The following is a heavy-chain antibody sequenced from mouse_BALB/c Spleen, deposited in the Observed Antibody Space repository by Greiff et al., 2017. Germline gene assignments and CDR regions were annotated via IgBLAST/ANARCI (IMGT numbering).Heavy chain of an antibody. V-gene: IGHV1S29*02. Sequence: VQLQQSGPELVKPGASVKISCKASGYTFTDYNMHWVKQSHGKSLEWIGYIYPYNGGTGYNQKFKSKATLTVDNSSSTAYMELRSLTSEDSAVYYCARWGRAWFAYWGQGTLVTVSA. J-gene: IGHJ3*01. CDR3: ARWGRAWFAY. CDR1: GYTFTDYN. D-gene: IGHD1-1*01. CDR2: IYPYNGGT.